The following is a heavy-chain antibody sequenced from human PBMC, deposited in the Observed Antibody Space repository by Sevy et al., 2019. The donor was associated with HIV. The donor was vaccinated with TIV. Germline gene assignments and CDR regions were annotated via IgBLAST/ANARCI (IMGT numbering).Heavy chain of an antibody. V-gene: IGHV3-30*02. J-gene: IGHJ4*02. D-gene: IGHD2-2*01. Sequence: GGSLRLSCAASGFTFSSYGMHWVRQAPGKGLEWVAFIRYDGSNKYYADSVKGRFTISRDNSKKALYLQMNSLRAEDTAVYYCAKTYCRSTSCHYYFDYWGQGTLVTVSS. CDR2: IRYDGSNK. CDR1: GFTFSSYG. CDR3: AKTYCRSTSCHYYFDY.